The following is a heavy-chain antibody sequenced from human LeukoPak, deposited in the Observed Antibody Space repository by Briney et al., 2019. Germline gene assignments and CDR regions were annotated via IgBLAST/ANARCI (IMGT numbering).Heavy chain of an antibody. CDR2: IIPIFGTA. D-gene: IGHD3-22*01. J-gene: IGHJ5*02. CDR3: ARGASYYYDSSGYEHWFDP. CDR1: GGTFSSYA. V-gene: IGHV1-69*13. Sequence: GASVKVSCKASGGTFSSYAISWVRQAPGQGLEWMGGIIPIFGTANYAQKFQGRVTITADESTSTAYIELSSLRSEDTAVYYCARGASYYYDSSGYEHWFDPWGQGTLVTVSS.